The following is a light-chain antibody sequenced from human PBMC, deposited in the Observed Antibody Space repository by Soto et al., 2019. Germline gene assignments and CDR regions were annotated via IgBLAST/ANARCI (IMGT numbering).Light chain of an antibody. CDR2: NNN. CDR3: AAWDDSLGGL. J-gene: IGLJ3*02. CDR1: SSNIGIYY. Sequence: QAVVTQPPSASGTPGQRVTISCSGSSSNIGIYYVYWYQQLPGTAPKLLIFNNNQRPSGVPDRFSGSKSATSASLAISGLRSEDEADYYCAAWDDSLGGLFGGGTSSPS. V-gene: IGLV1-47*02.